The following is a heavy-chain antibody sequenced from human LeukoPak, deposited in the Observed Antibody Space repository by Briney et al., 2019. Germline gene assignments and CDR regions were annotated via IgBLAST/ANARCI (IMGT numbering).Heavy chain of an antibody. Sequence: SETLSLTCTVSGGSISSSSYYWGWIRQPPGKGLEWIGSIYYSGSTYYNPSLKSRVTISVDTSKNQFSLKLSSVTAADTAVYYCARDISSGYFPRFDYWGQGTLVTVSS. CDR1: GGSISSSSYY. CDR2: IYYSGST. V-gene: IGHV4-39*07. J-gene: IGHJ4*02. D-gene: IGHD3-22*01. CDR3: ARDISSGYFPRFDY.